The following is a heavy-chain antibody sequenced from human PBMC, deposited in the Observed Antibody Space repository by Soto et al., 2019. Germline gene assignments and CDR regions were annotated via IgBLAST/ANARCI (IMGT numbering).Heavy chain of an antibody. Sequence: GGSLRLSCAASGFTFSSYAMSWVRQAPGKGLEWVSAISGSGGSTYYADSVKGRFTISRDNSKNTLYLQMNSLRAEDTAVYYCAKITEGLTGYYMAPPLINFDYWGQGTLVTVSS. D-gene: IGHD3-9*01. CDR2: ISGSGGST. J-gene: IGHJ4*02. V-gene: IGHV3-23*01. CDR3: AKITEGLTGYYMAPPLINFDY. CDR1: GFTFSSYA.